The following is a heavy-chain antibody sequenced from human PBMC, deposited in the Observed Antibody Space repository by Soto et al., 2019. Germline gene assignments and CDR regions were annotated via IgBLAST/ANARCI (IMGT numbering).Heavy chain of an antibody. D-gene: IGHD3-22*01. CDR1: GFTFINAW. V-gene: IGHV3-15*01. CDR2: IKSKTDGGTT. CDR3: TTDTTYEAYYWYFDL. Sequence: EVQLVESGGGLVKPGGSLRLSCAASGFTFINAWMSWVRQAPGKVLEWVGRIKSKTDGGTTDYAAPVKGRFTISRDDSKNTLYLQMNSLKTEDTAVYYCTTDTTYEAYYWYFDLWGRGTLVTVSS. J-gene: IGHJ2*01.